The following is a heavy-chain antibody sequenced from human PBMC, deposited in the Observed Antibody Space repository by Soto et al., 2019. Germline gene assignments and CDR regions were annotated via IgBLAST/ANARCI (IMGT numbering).Heavy chain of an antibody. CDR2: IYPGDSDI. CDR3: ARTVSSSSAGDPCFDY. CDR1: GYSFTNYW. V-gene: IGHV5-51*01. D-gene: IGHD6-6*01. Sequence: GESLKISCKGSGYSFTNYWIGWVRQMPGKGLEWMGIIYPGDSDIRYSPSFQGQVTISADKSISTAYLQWSSLKASDTAMYYCARTVSSSSAGDPCFDYWGQGTLVTVSS. J-gene: IGHJ4*02.